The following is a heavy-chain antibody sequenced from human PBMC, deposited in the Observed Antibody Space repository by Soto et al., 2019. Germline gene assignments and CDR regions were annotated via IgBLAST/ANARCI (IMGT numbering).Heavy chain of an antibody. V-gene: IGHV1-69*01. CDR3: ARPRTTGTTKGYDY. CDR2: IIPIFGSV. J-gene: IGHJ4*02. Sequence: QVQLVQSGAEVKKPGSSVKVSCKASGGTFSSYPISWVRQAPGQGLEWMGVIIPIFGSVNSAQKFQGRVTITAGESTSTAYMELSSLRSEATAVYYCARPRTTGTTKGYDYWGQGTLVTVSS. D-gene: IGHD1-1*01. CDR1: GGTFSSYP.